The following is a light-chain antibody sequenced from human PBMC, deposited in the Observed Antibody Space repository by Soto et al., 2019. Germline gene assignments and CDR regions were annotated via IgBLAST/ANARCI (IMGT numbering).Light chain of an antibody. J-gene: IGLJ2*01. CDR1: SRDVGGYDY. CDR2: EVS. Sequence: QSVLTQPPSASGSPGQSVTISCTGTSRDVGGYDYVSWYQQHPGKAPKLMMFEVSKRPSGVPERFSGSKFGNTASLTVSGLQDEDEADYYCASYGGNDNLLFGGGTKLTVL. V-gene: IGLV2-8*01. CDR3: ASYGGNDNLL.